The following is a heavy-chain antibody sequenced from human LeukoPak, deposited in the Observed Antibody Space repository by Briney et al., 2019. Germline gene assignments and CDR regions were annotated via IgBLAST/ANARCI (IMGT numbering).Heavy chain of an antibody. Sequence: ASVNVSCKASGYTFTSYGISWVRQAPGQGLEWMGWISTYNGNTNYPQNLQGRVTMTTDTSTNTAYMELRSLRSDDTAVYYCARVLMVRGVIIAPNFDYWGQGTLVTVSS. CDR2: ISTYNGNT. V-gene: IGHV1-18*01. CDR1: GYTFTSYG. D-gene: IGHD3-10*01. CDR3: ARVLMVRGVIIAPNFDY. J-gene: IGHJ4*02.